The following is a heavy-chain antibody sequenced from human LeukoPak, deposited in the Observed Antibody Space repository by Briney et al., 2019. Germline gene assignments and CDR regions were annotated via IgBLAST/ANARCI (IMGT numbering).Heavy chain of an antibody. CDR1: GFTFSSYG. V-gene: IGHV3-23*01. Sequence: GGSLRLSCAASGFTFSSYGMSWVRQAPGKGLEWVSGISVSGGGTNYADSVRGRFTISRDNSKNTLYLQMSSLRAEDTAVYYCAKAGGYGSGSYLTWFDPWGQGTLVTVSS. CDR3: AKAGGYGSGSYLTWFDP. CDR2: ISVSGGGT. J-gene: IGHJ5*02. D-gene: IGHD3-10*01.